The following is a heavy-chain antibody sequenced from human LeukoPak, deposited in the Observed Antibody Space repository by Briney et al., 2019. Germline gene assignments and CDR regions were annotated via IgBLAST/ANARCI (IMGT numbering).Heavy chain of an antibody. Sequence: SETLSLTCTVSGVSISSYYWSWIRQPPGKGLEWLGYIYYSGSTNYNPSLKSRVTISVDTSKNQFSLKLSSVTAADTAVYYCARGDGPDPYFDYWGQGTLVTVSS. CDR3: ARGDGPDPYFDY. V-gene: IGHV4-59*01. CDR2: IYYSGST. D-gene: IGHD5-24*01. CDR1: GVSISSYY. J-gene: IGHJ4*02.